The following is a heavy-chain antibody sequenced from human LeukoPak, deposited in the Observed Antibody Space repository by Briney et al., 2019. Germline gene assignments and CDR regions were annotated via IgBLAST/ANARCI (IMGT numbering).Heavy chain of an antibody. CDR3: ASPLTSRGPFDY. D-gene: IGHD3-16*01. CDR1: GFTFSSYA. CDR2: ISGSGGST. Sequence: GSLRLSCAASGFTFSSYAMSWVRQAPGKGLEWVSAISGSGGSTYYADSVKGRFTISRDNSKNTLYLQMNSLRAEDTAVYYCASPLTSRGPFDYWGQGTLVTVSS. J-gene: IGHJ4*02. V-gene: IGHV3-23*01.